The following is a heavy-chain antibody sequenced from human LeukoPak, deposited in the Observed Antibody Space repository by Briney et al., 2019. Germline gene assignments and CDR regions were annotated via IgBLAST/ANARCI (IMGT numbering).Heavy chain of an antibody. D-gene: IGHD3-22*01. CDR3: ARNSYYDNSGEGAFDI. V-gene: IGHV4-30-2*01. J-gene: IGHJ3*02. Sequence: SQTLSLTCSVSGGSVSRGGYSWSWIRQPPGRGLEWIGYIYQSGSASYNPSLQSRVTISIDKSKNQFSLNLNSVTAADTAVYYCARNSYYDNSGEGAFDIWGQGTMVTVSS. CDR1: GGSVSRGGYS. CDR2: IYQSGSA.